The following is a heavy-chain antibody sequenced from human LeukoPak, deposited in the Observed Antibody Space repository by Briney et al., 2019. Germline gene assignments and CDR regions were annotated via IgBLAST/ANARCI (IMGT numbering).Heavy chain of an antibody. CDR1: GGSFSGYY. CDR3: AREPHHDSSGYQDY. Sequence: SETPSLTCAVYGGSFSGYYWSWIRQPPGKGLEWIGEINHSGSTNYNPSLKSRVTISVDTSKNQFSLKLSSVTAADTAVYYCAREPHHDSSGYQDYWGQGTLVTVSS. J-gene: IGHJ4*02. D-gene: IGHD3-22*01. CDR2: INHSGST. V-gene: IGHV4-34*01.